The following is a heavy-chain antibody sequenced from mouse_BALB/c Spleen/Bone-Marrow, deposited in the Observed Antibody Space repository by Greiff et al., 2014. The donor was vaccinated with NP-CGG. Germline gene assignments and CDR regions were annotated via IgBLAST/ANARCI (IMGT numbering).Heavy chain of an antibody. CDR3: ARGGYYFDY. CDR1: GFTFSSYT. Sequence: DVQLQESGGGLVQPGGSLKLSCAASGFTFSSYTMSRVRQTPEKRLEWVAYISNGGGSTYYPDTVKGRFTISRDNAKNTLYLQMSSLKSEDTAMYYCARGGYYFDYWGQGTTLTVSS. CDR2: ISNGGGST. V-gene: IGHV5-12-2*01. J-gene: IGHJ2*01.